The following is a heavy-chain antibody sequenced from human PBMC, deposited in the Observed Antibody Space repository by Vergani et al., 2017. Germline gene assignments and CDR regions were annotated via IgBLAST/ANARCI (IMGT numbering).Heavy chain of an antibody. Sequence: EVQLLESGGGLVQPGGSLRLSCAASGFTFSSYAMSWVRQAPGKGLEWVSAISGSGGSTDYADSVKGRFTISRDNSKNTLYLQMNSLRAEDTAVYYCAKVSVGLGIRSYWYFDLWGRGTLVTVSS. V-gene: IGHV3-23*01. CDR2: ISGSGGST. D-gene: IGHD7-27*01. CDR3: AKVSVGLGIRSYWYFDL. J-gene: IGHJ2*01. CDR1: GFTFSSYA.